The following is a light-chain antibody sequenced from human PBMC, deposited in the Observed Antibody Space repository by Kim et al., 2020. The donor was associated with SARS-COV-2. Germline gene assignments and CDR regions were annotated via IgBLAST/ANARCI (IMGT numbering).Light chain of an antibody. CDR3: SSFASSSAWV. CDR1: SSDVGAYNY. V-gene: IGLV2-11*01. Sequence: QSITIFCTGTSSDVGAYNYVTWYQQHPGKAPKVIIYGVSKRPSGIPDRFSGSKSGNTASLTISGLQAEDEADYYCSSFASSSAWVFGGGTQLTVL. CDR2: GVS. J-gene: IGLJ3*02.